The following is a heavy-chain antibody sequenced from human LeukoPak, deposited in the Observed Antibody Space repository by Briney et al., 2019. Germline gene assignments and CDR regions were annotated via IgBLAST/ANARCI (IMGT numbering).Heavy chain of an antibody. CDR2: INPNSGGT. CDR1: GYTFTGYY. CDR3: ARQRVAAAGPNWFDP. V-gene: IGHV1-2*02. D-gene: IGHD6-13*01. Sequence: ASVKVSCKASGYTFTGYYMHWVRQAPGQGLEWMGWINPNSGGTNYAQQFQGRVTMTRDTSISTAYMELSRLKSDDTAVHYCARQRVAAAGPNWFDPWGQGTLVTVSS. J-gene: IGHJ5*02.